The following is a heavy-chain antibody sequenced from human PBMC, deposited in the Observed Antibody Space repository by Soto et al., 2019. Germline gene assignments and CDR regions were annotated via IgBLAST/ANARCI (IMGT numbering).Heavy chain of an antibody. V-gene: IGHV6-1*01. CDR1: GDSVSSNSAA. D-gene: IGHD6-6*01. Sequence: SETLSLTCAISGDSVSSNSAAWNWIRQSPSRGLEWLGRTYYRSKWYNDHAVSVKSRITINPDTSKNQFSLQLNSVTPEDTAVYYCARGQYSSSGYYYYGMDVWGQGTTVTVSS. CDR2: TYYRSKWYN. CDR3: ARGQYSSSGYYYYGMDV. J-gene: IGHJ6*02.